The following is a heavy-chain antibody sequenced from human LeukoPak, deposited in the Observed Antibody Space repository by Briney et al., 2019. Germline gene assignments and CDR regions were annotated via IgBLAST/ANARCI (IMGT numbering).Heavy chain of an antibody. CDR1: GGTFSSYA. CDR2: IIPIFGTA. V-gene: IGHV1-69*01. J-gene: IGHJ5*02. Sequence: GSSVKVSCKASGGTFSSYATSWVRQAPGQGLEWMGGIIPIFGTANYAQKFQGRVTITADESTSTAYMELSSLRSEDTAVYYCARDWPTGSSGWYETNWFDPWGQGTLVTVSS. D-gene: IGHD6-19*01. CDR3: ARDWPTGSSGWYETNWFDP.